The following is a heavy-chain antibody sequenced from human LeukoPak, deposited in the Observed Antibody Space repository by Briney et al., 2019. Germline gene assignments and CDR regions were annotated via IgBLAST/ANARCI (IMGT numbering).Heavy chain of an antibody. J-gene: IGHJ4*02. CDR2: INLDGRSI. CDR3: ARDVWGDRGSNFDW. Sequence: GGSLRLSCAASGFTFSRYWMHWVRQGPGKGLEWVSRINLDGRSISYAESVKGRFTMSRDNAKNTLYLQMDNLRAEDTAVYYCARDVWGDRGSNFDWWGQGTLVTVSS. CDR1: GFTFSRYW. V-gene: IGHV3-74*01. D-gene: IGHD2-21*01.